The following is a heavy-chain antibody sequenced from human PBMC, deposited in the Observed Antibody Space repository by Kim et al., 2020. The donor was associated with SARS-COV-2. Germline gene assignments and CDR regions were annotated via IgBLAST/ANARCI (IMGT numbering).Heavy chain of an antibody. Sequence: GGSLRLSCAASGFSFSSYWMNWVRQSPGKGLEWVANIKPDGSEKTYVDSVKGRFTISRDNAKNLLFLQLGSLRPEDTAVYYCARDFREVLGRGWY. D-gene: IGHD6-13*01. CDR3: ARDFREVLGRGWY. CDR2: IKPDGSEK. V-gene: IGHV3-7*03. J-gene: IGHJ2*01. CDR1: GFSFSSYW.